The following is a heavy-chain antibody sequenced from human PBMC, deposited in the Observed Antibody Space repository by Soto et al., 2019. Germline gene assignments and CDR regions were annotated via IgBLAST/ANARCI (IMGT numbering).Heavy chain of an antibody. V-gene: IGHV3-33*01. CDR3: ARAGIIAAASTYGMDV. CDR1: GFTFSSYG. D-gene: IGHD6-13*01. Sequence: QVQLVESGGGVVQPGTSLRLSCAASGFTFSSYGMHWVRQAPGKGLQWVAVIWYDGSNKYYADSVKGRFTISRDNSKNXLYLQMSSLRAEDMAVFYCARAGIIAAASTYGMDVWGQGTTVTVSS. J-gene: IGHJ6*02. CDR2: IWYDGSNK.